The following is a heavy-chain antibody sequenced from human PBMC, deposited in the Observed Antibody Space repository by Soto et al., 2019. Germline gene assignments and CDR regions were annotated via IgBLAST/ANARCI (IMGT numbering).Heavy chain of an antibody. D-gene: IGHD2-15*01. V-gene: IGHV4-31*11. CDR3: ARGYCSGGSCYPPIWFDP. CDR1: GGSISSGGYY. J-gene: IGHJ5*02. CDR2: IYYSGST. Sequence: PSETLSLTCAVSGGSISSGGYYWSWIRQHPGKGLEWIGYIYYSGSTYYNPSLKSRVTISVDTSKNQFSLKLSSVTAADTAVYYCARGYCSGGSCYPPIWFDPWGQGTLVTVSS.